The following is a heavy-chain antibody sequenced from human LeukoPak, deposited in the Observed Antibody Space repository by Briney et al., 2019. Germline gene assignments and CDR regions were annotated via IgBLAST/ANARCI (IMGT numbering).Heavy chain of an antibody. Sequence: PGGSLRLSCAASGFTFSSYSMNWVRQAPGKGLEWVSSISSSSSSYIYYADSVKGRFTISRDNAKNSLYLQMNSLRAEDTAVYYCARRRSYDAFDIWGQGTMVTVSS. CDR1: GFTFSSYS. J-gene: IGHJ3*02. CDR3: ARRRSYDAFDI. V-gene: IGHV3-21*01. CDR2: ISSSSSSYI.